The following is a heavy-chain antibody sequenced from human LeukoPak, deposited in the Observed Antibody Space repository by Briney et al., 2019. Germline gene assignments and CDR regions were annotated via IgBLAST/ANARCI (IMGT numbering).Heavy chain of an antibody. J-gene: IGHJ4*02. CDR2: MNPKRGDT. Sequence: ASVKVSCKASGYTFTDYYIHWVRQAPGQGLEWMAWMNPKRGDTSYAQKFQGRVTMTRDTSISTAYMELSRLRFDDTAVYYCARNKEGKSLDYWGQGTLVTVSS. CDR3: ARNKEGKSLDY. CDR1: GYTFTDYY. V-gene: IGHV1-2*02.